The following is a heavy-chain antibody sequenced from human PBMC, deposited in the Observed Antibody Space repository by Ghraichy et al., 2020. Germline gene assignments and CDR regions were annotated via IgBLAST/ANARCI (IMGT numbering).Heavy chain of an antibody. CDR2: IYYSGST. D-gene: IGHD2-2*01. CDR1: GGSVSSGSYY. J-gene: IGHJ4*02. CDR3: ARDRYQLLYYFDY. Sequence: SETLSLTCTVSGGSVSSGSYYWSWIRQPPGKGLEWIGYIYYSGSTNYNPSLKSRVTISVDTSKNQFSLKLSSVTAADTAVYYCARDRYQLLYYFDYWGQGTLVTVSS. V-gene: IGHV4-61*01.